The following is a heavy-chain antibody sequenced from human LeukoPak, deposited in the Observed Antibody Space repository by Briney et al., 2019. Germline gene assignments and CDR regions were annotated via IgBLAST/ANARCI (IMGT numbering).Heavy chain of an antibody. CDR3: ATIRGWPFFDY. V-gene: IGHV1-24*01. Sequence: ASVKVSCKVSGYTLTELSMHWVRQAPGKGLEWMGGFDPEDGETIYAQKFQGRVTTTEDTSTDTAYMELSSLRSEDTAVYYCATIRGWPFFDYWGQGTLVTVSS. D-gene: IGHD6-19*01. CDR2: FDPEDGET. J-gene: IGHJ4*02. CDR1: GYTLTELS.